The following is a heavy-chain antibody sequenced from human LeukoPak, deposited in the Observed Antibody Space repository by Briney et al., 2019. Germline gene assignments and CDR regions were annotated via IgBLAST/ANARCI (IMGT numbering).Heavy chain of an antibody. CDR3: AKVGSSMSFYYYYGLDV. CDR1: GFTFTSYG. D-gene: IGHD6-13*01. CDR2: ISGSGGTT. Sequence: PGGSLRLSCAASGFTFTSYGMHWVRQAPGKGLEWVSAISGSGGTTNYADSVKGRFTISRDNSKNTLYLQMDSLRAEDTAVYYCAKVGSSMSFYYYYGLDVWGQGTTVTVSS. J-gene: IGHJ6*02. V-gene: IGHV3-23*01.